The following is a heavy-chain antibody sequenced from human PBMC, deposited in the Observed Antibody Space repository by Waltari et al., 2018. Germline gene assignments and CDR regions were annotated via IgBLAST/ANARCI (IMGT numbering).Heavy chain of an antibody. Sequence: EVQLLQSGGGLIQPGGSLRLSCGASGFDFRNFAMSWVRQAPGTGLQWGAGIGHTCESGFYVDSVKGRCTVSGDNSQKTRDLQMTSLRADDTAIYDCAMGGSNSWFAHGGQGTPVTVSS. CDR1: GFDFRNFA. CDR3: AMGGSNSWFAH. J-gene: IGHJ4*01. D-gene: IGHD6-19*01. V-gene: IGHV3-23*01. CDR2: IGHTCESG.